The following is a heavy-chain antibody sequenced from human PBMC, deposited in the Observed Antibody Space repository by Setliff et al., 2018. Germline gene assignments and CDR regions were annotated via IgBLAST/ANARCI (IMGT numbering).Heavy chain of an antibody. Sequence: PSETLSLTCTVSGGFIRDYYWNWIRQSPGKGLEWIGYIYYRGTTNYNSSLKSRVTTSIDMSKNQFSLKLSSATAADTAVYFCAAVGIDAGGGWFDPWGHGIPVTVSS. CDR2: IYYRGTT. V-gene: IGHV4-59*01. J-gene: IGHJ5*02. CDR1: GGFIRDYY. D-gene: IGHD1-26*01. CDR3: AAVGIDAGGGWFDP.